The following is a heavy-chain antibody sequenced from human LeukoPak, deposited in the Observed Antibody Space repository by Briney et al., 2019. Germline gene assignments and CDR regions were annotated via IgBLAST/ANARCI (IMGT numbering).Heavy chain of an antibody. CDR3: AKDLQKKGDWLPPLDY. V-gene: IGHV3-30*18. CDR1: GFTFSSYG. D-gene: IGHD3/OR15-3a*01. Sequence: QPGGSLRLSCAASGFTFSSYGMHWVRQAPGKGLEWVAVISYDGSNKYYADSVKGRFTISRDNSKNTLYLQMNSLRAEDTAVYYCAKDLQKKGDWLPPLDYWGQGTLVTVSS. CDR2: ISYDGSNK. J-gene: IGHJ4*02.